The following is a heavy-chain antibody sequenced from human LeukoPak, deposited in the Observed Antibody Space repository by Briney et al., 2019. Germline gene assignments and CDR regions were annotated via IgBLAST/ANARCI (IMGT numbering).Heavy chain of an antibody. J-gene: IGHJ4*02. V-gene: IGHV3-23*01. D-gene: IGHD3-9*01. Sequence: PGGSLRLSCAASGFTLSSYAKSWVRQAPGKGLEWVSAISGSGGSTYYADSVKGRFTISRDNSKNTLYLQMNSLRAEDTAVYYCAKTLRYFDWPPEGDYWGQGTLVTVSS. CDR1: GFTLSSYA. CDR3: AKTLRYFDWPPEGDY. CDR2: ISGSGGST.